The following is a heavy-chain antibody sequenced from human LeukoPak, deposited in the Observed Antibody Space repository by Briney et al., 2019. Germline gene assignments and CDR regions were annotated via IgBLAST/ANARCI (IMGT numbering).Heavy chain of an antibody. J-gene: IGHJ1*01. Sequence: SETLSLTCTVSGGSISSSSYYWGWIRQPPGKGLEWIGSIYYSGSTYYNPSLKSRVTISVDTSKNQFSLKLSSVTAADTAVYYCAREISDILTGGYFQHWGQGTLVTVSS. D-gene: IGHD3-9*01. V-gene: IGHV4-39*02. CDR1: GGSISSSSYY. CDR3: AREISDILTGGYFQH. CDR2: IYYSGST.